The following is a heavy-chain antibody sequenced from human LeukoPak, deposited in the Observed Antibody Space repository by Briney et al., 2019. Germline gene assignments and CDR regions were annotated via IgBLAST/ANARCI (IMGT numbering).Heavy chain of an antibody. D-gene: IGHD3-10*01. Sequence: GGSLRLSCAASGFTFSSYAIHWVRQAPGKGLEWVAAISYDGGNKYYADSVKGRFTISRDNSKNTLYLQVNSLRAEDTAVYYCARDSFDPTGIDPWGQGTLVTVSS. CDR2: ISYDGGNK. J-gene: IGHJ5*02. V-gene: IGHV3-30*04. CDR1: GFTFSSYA. CDR3: ARDSFDPTGIDP.